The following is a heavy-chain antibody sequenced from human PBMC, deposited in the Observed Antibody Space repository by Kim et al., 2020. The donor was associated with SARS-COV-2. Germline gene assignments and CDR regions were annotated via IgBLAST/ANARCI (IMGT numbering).Heavy chain of an antibody. Sequence: GGSLRLSCVASGLIVNNNDMAWVRQAPGKGLEWVALIYVSVATHYTDSVSDRFIISRDISNDTLYLQLSSLRVEDTATYFCVKIGFKYPFDDWGQGTKFTVSS. J-gene: IGHJ3*01. D-gene: IGHD3-10*01. CDR3: VKIGFKYPFDD. V-gene: IGHV3-66*01. CDR2: IYVSVAT. CDR1: GLIVNNND.